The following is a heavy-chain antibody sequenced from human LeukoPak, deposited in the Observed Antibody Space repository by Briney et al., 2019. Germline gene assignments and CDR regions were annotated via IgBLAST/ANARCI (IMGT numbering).Heavy chain of an antibody. CDR1: VYILTSFY. V-gene: IGHV1-46*01. J-gene: IGHJ6*02. D-gene: IGHD1-1*01. Sequence: GASVKVSCKASVYILTSFYMHWVRQAPGQGLEWMGIINPSGGGTTYAQKFQGRVTMTRDTSTSTVYMELSSLRSEDTAVYYCTRRYLNGMDVWGQGTTVTVSS. CDR3: TRRYLNGMDV. CDR2: INPSGGGT.